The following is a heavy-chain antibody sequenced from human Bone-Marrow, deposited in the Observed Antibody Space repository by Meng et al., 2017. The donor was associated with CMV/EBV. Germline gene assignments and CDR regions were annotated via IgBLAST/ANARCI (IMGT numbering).Heavy chain of an antibody. V-gene: IGHV3-21*01. D-gene: IGHD3-10*01. CDR2: ISSSSSYI. J-gene: IGHJ4*02. Sequence: GESLKISCAASGFTFSSYSMNWVRQAPGKGLEWVSSISSSSSYIYYADSVKGRFTISRDNAKNSLYLQMNSLRAEDTAVYYCARDMVRGVGLLGYWGQGTRVTVYS. CDR3: ARDMVRGVGLLGY. CDR1: GFTFSSYS.